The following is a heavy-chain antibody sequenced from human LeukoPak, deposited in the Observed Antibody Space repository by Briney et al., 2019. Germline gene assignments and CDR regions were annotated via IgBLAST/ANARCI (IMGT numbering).Heavy chain of an antibody. CDR3: ARTYDSSGYYLGAFDI. CDR2: IYYSGST. Sequence: SEALSLTCTVSGGSISSYYWSSIRQPPGKGLEWIGYIYYSGSTNYNPSLKSRVTISVDPSKNQFSLKLSSVTAADTAVYYCARTYDSSGYYLGAFDIWGQGTMVTVSS. J-gene: IGHJ3*02. CDR1: GGSISSYY. D-gene: IGHD3-22*01. V-gene: IGHV4-59*01.